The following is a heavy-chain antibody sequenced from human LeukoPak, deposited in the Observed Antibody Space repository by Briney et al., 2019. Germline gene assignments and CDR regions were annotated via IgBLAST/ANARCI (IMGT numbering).Heavy chain of an antibody. V-gene: IGHV4-31*03. D-gene: IGHD1-14*01. Sequence: PSETLSLTCTVSGGSISSGGYYWSWIRQHPGKGLEWIGYIYYSGSTYYNPSLKSRVTISVDTSKNQFSLKLSSVTAADTAVYYCAREKSMDPTIDYWGQGTLVTVSS. CDR2: IYYSGST. CDR3: AREKSMDPTIDY. J-gene: IGHJ4*02. CDR1: GGSISSGGYY.